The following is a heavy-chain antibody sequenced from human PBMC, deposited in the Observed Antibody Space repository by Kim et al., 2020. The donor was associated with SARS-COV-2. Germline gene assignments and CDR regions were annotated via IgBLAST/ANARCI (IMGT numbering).Heavy chain of an antibody. J-gene: IGHJ4*02. V-gene: IGHV3-23*01. D-gene: IGHD3-22*01. CDR3: AKDGTYYYDSSGYHFDY. CDR2: ISGRGGST. Sequence: GGSLRLSCAASGFTFSSYAMSWVRQAPGKGLEWVSAISGRGGSTNYADSVKGRFTISRDNSKNTLYLQMNSLRAEDTAVYYCAKDGTYYYDSSGYHFDYWGQGTLVTVSS. CDR1: GFTFSSYA.